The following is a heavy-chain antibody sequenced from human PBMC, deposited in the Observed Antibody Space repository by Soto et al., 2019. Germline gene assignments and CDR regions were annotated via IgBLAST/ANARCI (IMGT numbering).Heavy chain of an antibody. CDR3: ARAIGVMSGWYYFDY. Sequence: ASVKVSCKASGYTFTSYGISWVRQAPGQGLEWMGIISARSSTTTYAQKFQGRVTVTTDTSTSTVYMELSSLRSEDTAVYYCARAIGVMSGWYYFDYWGQGTLVTVSS. J-gene: IGHJ4*02. D-gene: IGHD6-19*01. CDR2: ISARSSTT. V-gene: IGHV1-18*01. CDR1: GYTFTSYG.